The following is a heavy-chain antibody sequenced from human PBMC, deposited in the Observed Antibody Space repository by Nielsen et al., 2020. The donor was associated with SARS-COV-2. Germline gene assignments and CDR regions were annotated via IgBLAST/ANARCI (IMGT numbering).Heavy chain of an antibody. V-gene: IGHV1-46*01. CDR1: GYTFTSYS. J-gene: IGHJ5*01. CDR2: INPSDGTT. Sequence: ASVKVSCKASGYTFTSYSMQWVRQAPGQGLEWMGIINPSDGTTTVTQKFQGRVTMTRDTSTSTVYMEMSSLRSEDTGFYYCARDLGGYTYGYWFDSWGQGTLVTVSS. CDR3: ARDLGGYTYGYWFDS. D-gene: IGHD5-18*01.